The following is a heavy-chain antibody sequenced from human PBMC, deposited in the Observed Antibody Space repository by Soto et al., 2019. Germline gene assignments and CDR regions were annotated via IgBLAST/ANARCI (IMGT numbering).Heavy chain of an antibody. J-gene: IGHJ6*02. V-gene: IGHV1-69*12. Sequence: QVQLVQSGAEVKKPGSSVKVSCKASGGTFSSYAISWVRQAPGQGLEWMGGIIPIFGTANYAQKFQGRVTVTADESTSTGYMELGSLRSEDTAVYYCARVARLVVGADYGMDVWGQGTTVTVSS. CDR3: ARVARLVVGADYGMDV. CDR2: IIPIFGTA. CDR1: GGTFSSYA. D-gene: IGHD1-26*01.